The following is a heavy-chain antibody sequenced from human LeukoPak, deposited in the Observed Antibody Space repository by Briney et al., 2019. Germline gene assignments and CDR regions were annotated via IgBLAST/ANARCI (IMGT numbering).Heavy chain of an antibody. CDR1: GGSISPYY. V-gene: IGHV4-59*12. CDR2: IFHRGTT. D-gene: IGHD1-26*01. J-gene: IGHJ4*02. CDR3: SRESGAFCPFGY. Sequence: SETLSLTCTVSGGSISPYYWSWIRQPPGKGLEWIAYIFHRGTTNYNPSLKSRVTISVDTSRNQVSLDLTSVTAADTAIYYCSRESGAFCPFGYWGQGTLVIVPP.